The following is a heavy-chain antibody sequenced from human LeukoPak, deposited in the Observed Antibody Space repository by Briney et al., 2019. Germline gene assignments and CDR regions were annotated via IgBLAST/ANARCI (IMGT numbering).Heavy chain of an antibody. J-gene: IGHJ4*02. CDR3: ARDLRGCSSTICFPFGY. Sequence: GGSLRLSCAASGFTFSSYSMTWVRQAPGKGLEWVSSISSSSNYIYYADSVKGRFTISRDNAKNSLYLLMDSLRAEDTAVYYCARDLRGCSSTICFPFGYWGQGTLVTVSS. CDR1: GFTFSSYS. D-gene: IGHD2-2*01. V-gene: IGHV3-21*01. CDR2: ISSSSNYI.